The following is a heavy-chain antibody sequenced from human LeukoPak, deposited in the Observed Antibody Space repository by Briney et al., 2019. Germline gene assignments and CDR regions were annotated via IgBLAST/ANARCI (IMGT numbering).Heavy chain of an antibody. D-gene: IGHD3-22*01. J-gene: IGHJ3*02. Sequence: GGSLRLSCAASGFTFSSYGMHWVRQAPGKGLEWVAFIRYDGSNKYYADSVKGRFTISRDNSRNTLYLQMNNLRPEDTAVYSCARAKYYDSRGYSVREAYDIWGQGTMVTVSS. V-gene: IGHV3-30*02. CDR2: IRYDGSNK. CDR3: ARAKYYDSRGYSVREAYDI. CDR1: GFTFSSYG.